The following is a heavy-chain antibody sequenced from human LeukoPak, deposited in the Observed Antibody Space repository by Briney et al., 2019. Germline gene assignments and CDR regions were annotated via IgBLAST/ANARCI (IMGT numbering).Heavy chain of an antibody. Sequence: GRSLRLSCAASGFTFSSYAMHWVRQAPGKGLEWVAVISYDGSNKYYADSVKGRFTISRDNSKNTLYLQMSSLRAEDTAVYYCARDTQDYFDYWGQGTLVTVSS. CDR1: GFTFSSYA. V-gene: IGHV3-30*04. CDR2: ISYDGSNK. CDR3: ARDTQDYFDY. J-gene: IGHJ4*02.